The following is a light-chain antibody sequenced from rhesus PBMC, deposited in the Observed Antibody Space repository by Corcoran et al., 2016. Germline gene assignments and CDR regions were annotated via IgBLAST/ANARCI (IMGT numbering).Light chain of an antibody. Sequence: DIQMTQSPSSLSASVGDRVTITCRASQGISSYLNWYQQKPGKAPELLIYYVIRLESGVPSRFSGSGSGTEFSLTISSLQPEDFATYYCQQYNSLPRTFGQGTRVEIK. CDR2: YVI. CDR3: QQYNSLPRT. CDR1: QGISSY. V-gene: IGKV1-32*01. J-gene: IGKJ1*01.